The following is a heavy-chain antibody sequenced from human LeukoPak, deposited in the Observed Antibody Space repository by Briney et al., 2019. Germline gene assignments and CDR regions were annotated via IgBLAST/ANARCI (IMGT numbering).Heavy chain of an antibody. Sequence: ASVKVSCKASRYTFTGYYMHWVRQAPGQGLEWMGWMNPYSGGTNYAQKFQGRVTMTRDTSISTAYMELRRLSSDDTAIYYCARPYCNGGSCHDYFDYWGQGTLVSVSS. CDR2: MNPYSGGT. CDR3: ARPYCNGGSCHDYFDY. V-gene: IGHV1-2*02. D-gene: IGHD2-15*01. CDR1: RYTFTGYY. J-gene: IGHJ4*02.